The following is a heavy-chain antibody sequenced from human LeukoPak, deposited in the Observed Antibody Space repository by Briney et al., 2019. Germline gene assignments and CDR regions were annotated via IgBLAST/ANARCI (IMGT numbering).Heavy chain of an antibody. V-gene: IGHV4-39*07. J-gene: IGHJ4*02. Sequence: SETLSLTCTVSGGSISSSSYYWGWIRQPPGKGLEWIGSIYYSGSTYYNPSLKSRVTISVDTSKNQFSLKLSSVTAADTAVYYCARSPIGMAWLLHFDYWGQGTLVTVSS. CDR3: ARSPIGMAWLLHFDY. CDR1: GGSISSSSYY. D-gene: IGHD2-15*01. CDR2: IYYSGST.